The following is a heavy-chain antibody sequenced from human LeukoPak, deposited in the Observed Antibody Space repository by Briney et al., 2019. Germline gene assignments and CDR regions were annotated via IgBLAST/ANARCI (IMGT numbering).Heavy chain of an antibody. CDR3: VSLAVAGTGLFDY. J-gene: IGHJ4*02. CDR1: GYTFTNYG. D-gene: IGHD6-19*01. Sequence: GASVKVSCKASGYTFTNYGVSWVRQAPGQGLEWMGRIIPILGIANYAQKFQGRVTITADKSTSTAYMELSSLRSEDTAVYYCVSLAVAGTGLFDYWGQGTLVTVSS. V-gene: IGHV1-69*04. CDR2: IIPILGIA.